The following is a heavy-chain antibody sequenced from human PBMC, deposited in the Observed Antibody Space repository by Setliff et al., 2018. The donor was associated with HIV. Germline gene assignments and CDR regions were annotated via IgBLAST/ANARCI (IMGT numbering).Heavy chain of an antibody. D-gene: IGHD6-13*01. CDR2: IHTSDTT. Sequence: SETLSLTCTVSGGSISTYYWVWIRQPAGRGLEWIGRIHTSDTTRYNPSLQSRVAMSVDTSKNQFSLKLTSVSAADTAVYYCARGVAAAGMLMDVWGKGTTVTVSS. V-gene: IGHV4-4*07. J-gene: IGHJ6*03. CDR1: GGSISTYY. CDR3: ARGVAAAGMLMDV.